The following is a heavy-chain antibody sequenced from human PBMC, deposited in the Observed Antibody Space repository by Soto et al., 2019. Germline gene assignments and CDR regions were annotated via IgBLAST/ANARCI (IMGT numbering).Heavy chain of an antibody. Sequence: PSETLSLTCTVSGGSISGYYWSWLRQPPGKGLEWIGYIYNIGSTNYNPSLRSRVTMSVDRSKNQFSLKLSSVTAADTAVYYCARVPDYRGQGTLVTVSS. V-gene: IGHV4-59*12. CDR1: GGSISGYY. CDR3: ARVPDY. CDR2: IYNIGST. J-gene: IGHJ4*02.